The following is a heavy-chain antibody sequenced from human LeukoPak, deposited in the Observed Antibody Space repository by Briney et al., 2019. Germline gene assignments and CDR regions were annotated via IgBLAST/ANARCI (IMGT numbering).Heavy chain of an antibody. CDR1: GFTFSSYS. CDR3: AKDGVILAPGIYWYMDV. D-gene: IGHD3-16*02. Sequence: GGSLRLSCAASGFTFSSYSMNWVRQAPGKGLEWVSSISSSSSYIYYADSVKGRFTISRDNSKNTLYLEMNSLRAEDTAVFYCAKDGVILAPGIYWYMDVWAEGLRSPSP. V-gene: IGHV3-21*01. J-gene: IGHJ6*03. CDR2: ISSSSSYI.